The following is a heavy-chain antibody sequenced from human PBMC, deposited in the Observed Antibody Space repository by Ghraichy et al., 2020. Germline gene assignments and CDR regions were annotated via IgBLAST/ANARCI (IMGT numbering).Heavy chain of an antibody. V-gene: IGHV3-30*18. J-gene: IGHJ3*02. Sequence: GGSLRLSCAASGFTFSSYGMHWVRQAPGKGLEWVAVISSDGTTEYYTESVRGRFTISRDNSRNTLYLQMNSLRPEDTALYYCAKDKPYDGSIWGQGTLVTVSS. CDR1: GFTFSSYG. D-gene: IGHD3-16*01. CDR3: AKDKPYDGSI. CDR2: ISSDGTTE.